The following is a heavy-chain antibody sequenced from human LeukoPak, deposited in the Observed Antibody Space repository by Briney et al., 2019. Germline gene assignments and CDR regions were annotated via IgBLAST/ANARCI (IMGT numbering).Heavy chain of an antibody. CDR2: MNPNSGNT. CDR1: GYTFTSYD. J-gene: IGHJ6*02. Sequence: ASVTVSCKASGYTFTSYDINWVRQATGQGLEWMGWMNPNSGNTGYAQKFQGRVTMTRNTSISTAYMELSSLRSEDTAVYYCARGPAQYDFWSGYWYYYYGMDVWGQGTTVTVSS. V-gene: IGHV1-8*02. CDR3: ARGPAQYDFWSGYWYYYYGMDV. D-gene: IGHD3-3*01.